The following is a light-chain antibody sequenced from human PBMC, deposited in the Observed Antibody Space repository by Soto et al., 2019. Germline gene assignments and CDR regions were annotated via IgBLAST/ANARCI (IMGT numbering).Light chain of an antibody. CDR2: SNN. CDR1: SSNIGSNT. CDR3: AAWDDSLNALL. J-gene: IGLJ2*01. Sequence: QSVLTQPPSASGTPGQMVTISCSGSSSNIGSNTVNWYQQLPGTAPKLLIYSNNQRPSGVPDRFSGSKSGTSASLAISGLQSEDEADYYCAAWDDSLNALLFGGGTKVTVL. V-gene: IGLV1-44*01.